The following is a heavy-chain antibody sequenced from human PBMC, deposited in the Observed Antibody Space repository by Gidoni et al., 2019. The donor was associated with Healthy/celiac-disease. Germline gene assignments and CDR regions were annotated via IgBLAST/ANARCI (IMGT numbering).Heavy chain of an antibody. CDR2: IYYSGST. CDR3: ARVPRWLQNYYGMDV. Sequence: QLQLQESGPGLVKPSETLSLTCTVSGGSISSSSYYWGWIRQPPGKGLEWIGSIYYSGSTYYNPSLKSRVTISVDTSKNQFSLKLSSVTAADTAVYYCARVPRWLQNYYGMDVWGQGTTVTVSS. J-gene: IGHJ6*02. CDR1: GGSISSSSYY. D-gene: IGHD5-12*01. V-gene: IGHV4-39*01.